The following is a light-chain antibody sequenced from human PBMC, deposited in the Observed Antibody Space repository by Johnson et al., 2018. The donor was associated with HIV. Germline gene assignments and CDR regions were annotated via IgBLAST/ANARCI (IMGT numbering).Light chain of an antibody. V-gene: IGLV1-51*01. CDR1: TSNIGDNY. CDR2: AND. CDR3: GTWDSSLSAEV. Sequence: QPVLTQPPSVSAAPGQKVTISCSGSTSNIGDNYVSWYRQLPGTAPKLLISANDKRPSGIPDRFSGSKSGTSAPLGLTGLPTGDEADYYCGTWDSSLSAEVFGTGTKVTVL. J-gene: IGLJ1*01.